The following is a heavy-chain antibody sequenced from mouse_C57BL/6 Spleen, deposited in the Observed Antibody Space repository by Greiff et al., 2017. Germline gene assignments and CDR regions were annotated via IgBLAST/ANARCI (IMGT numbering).Heavy chain of an antibody. CDR2: IDPDGGDT. V-gene: IGHV14-2*01. CDR1: GFNFTDYY. Sequence: VQLQQSGAELVKPGASVKLSCTASGFNFTDYYMHWVKQRTEQGLEWIGRIDPDGGDTKYAPKFQGKATMTADKTSNTAYLQLSSLTSEDTAVYYCGGGYYGSGFAYWGQGTRVTVSA. J-gene: IGHJ3*01. CDR3: GGGYYGSGFAY. D-gene: IGHD1-1*01.